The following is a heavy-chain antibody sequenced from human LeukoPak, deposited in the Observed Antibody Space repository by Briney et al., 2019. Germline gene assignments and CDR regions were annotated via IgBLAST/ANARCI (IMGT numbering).Heavy chain of an antibody. CDR3: ARVVLSGVVPADTHGRSYFDY. V-gene: IGHV3-13*01. D-gene: IGHD2-2*01. CDR2: IGTAGDT. Sequence: GGSLRLSCAASGFTFSSYDMHWVRQATGKGLEWVSAIGTAGDTYYPGSAKSGFTISRENAKNSLYLQMNSLRAAETAVYYCARVVLSGVVPADTHGRSYFDYWGQGTLVTVSS. CDR1: GFTFSSYD. J-gene: IGHJ4*02.